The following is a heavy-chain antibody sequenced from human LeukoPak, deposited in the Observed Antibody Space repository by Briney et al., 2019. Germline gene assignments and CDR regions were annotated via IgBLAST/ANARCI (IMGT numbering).Heavy chain of an antibody. D-gene: IGHD2-15*01. CDR3: ATRTAYCSGGSCYRYFDY. CDR2: INHSGST. V-gene: IGHV4-34*01. Sequence: SETLSLTCAVYGGSFSGYYWSWIRQPRGKGLEWIGEINHSGSTNYNPSLKSRATISVDTSKNQFSLKLSSVTAADTAVYYCATRTAYCSGGSCYRYFDYWGQGTLVTVSS. CDR1: GGSFSGYY. J-gene: IGHJ4*02.